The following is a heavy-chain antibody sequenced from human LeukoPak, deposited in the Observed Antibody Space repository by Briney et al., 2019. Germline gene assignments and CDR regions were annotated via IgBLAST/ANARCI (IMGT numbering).Heavy chain of an antibody. V-gene: IGHV4-61*02. Sequence: PSETLSLTCTVSGGSISSSSYYWSWIRQPAGKGLEWIGRIYTSGSTNYNPSLKSRVTMSVDTSKNQFSLKLSSVTAADTAVYYCARDQDAVVVPAAIGGDYYYYYMDVWGKGTTVTVSS. J-gene: IGHJ6*03. CDR3: ARDQDAVVVPAAIGGDYYYYYMDV. CDR1: GGSISSSSYY. CDR2: IYTSGST. D-gene: IGHD2-2*02.